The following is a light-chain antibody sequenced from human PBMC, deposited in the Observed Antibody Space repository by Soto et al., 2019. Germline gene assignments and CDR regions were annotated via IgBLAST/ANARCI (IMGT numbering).Light chain of an antibody. CDR3: SSYTSSSTVV. J-gene: IGLJ2*01. Sequence: QSALTQPASVSGSPGQSITISCTGTSSDVGGYNYVSWYQQPPGKAPKLMIYDVSNRPSGVSNRFSGSKSGNTASLTISVLQDEDEADYYCSSYTSSSTVVFGGGTKLTVL. V-gene: IGLV2-14*01. CDR1: SSDVGGYNY. CDR2: DVS.